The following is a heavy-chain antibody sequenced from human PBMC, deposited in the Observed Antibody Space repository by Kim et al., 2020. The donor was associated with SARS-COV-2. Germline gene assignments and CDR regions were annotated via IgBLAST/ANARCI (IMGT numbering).Heavy chain of an antibody. CDR1: GGSISSSSYY. Sequence: SETLSLTCTVSGGSISSSSYYWGWIRQPPGKGLEWIGSIYYSGSTYYNPSLKSRVTISVDTSKNQFSLKLSSVTAADTAVYYCARENRRGIVVVVAAPGGLNWFDPGGQGTLVTVSS. D-gene: IGHD2-15*01. V-gene: IGHV4-39*02. J-gene: IGHJ5*02. CDR2: IYYSGST. CDR3: ARENRRGIVVVVAAPGGLNWFDP.